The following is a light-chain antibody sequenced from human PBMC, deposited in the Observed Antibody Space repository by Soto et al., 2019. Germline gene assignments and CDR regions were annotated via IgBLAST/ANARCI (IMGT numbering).Light chain of an antibody. CDR1: QSVSSNY. J-gene: IGKJ2*01. Sequence: EIVLTQSPGTLSLYPGEGATLSCRASQSVSSNYLAWYQQKPGQAPRLLIFGASNRASDIPDRFSGSGSGTDFTLTISRLEPEDFAVYYCQQYGSSPPYTFGQGTKLAIK. CDR2: GAS. V-gene: IGKV3-20*01. CDR3: QQYGSSPPYT.